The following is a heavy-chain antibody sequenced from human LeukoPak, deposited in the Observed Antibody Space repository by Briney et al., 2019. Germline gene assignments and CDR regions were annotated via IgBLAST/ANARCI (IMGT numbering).Heavy chain of an antibody. J-gene: IGHJ4*02. V-gene: IGHV2-70*17. CDR1: GFSLSTSGMR. CDR3: ARIFSVGFDY. D-gene: IGHD3-3*02. CDR2: IDWDDDK. Sequence: RQSGPTLVNPTQTLTLTCTFSGFSLSTSGMRVSWIRQPPGKALEWLARIDWDDDKFYSTSLKTRLTISKDTSKTQVVLTMTNMDPVDTATYYCARIFSVGFDYWGQGTLVTVSS.